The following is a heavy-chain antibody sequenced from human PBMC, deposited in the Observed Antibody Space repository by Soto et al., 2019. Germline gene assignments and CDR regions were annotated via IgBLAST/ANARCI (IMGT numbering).Heavy chain of an antibody. CDR3: AKHLRFGDSVLDP. Sequence: GRWLRLSGAAGAFTFSTYHMFWVRRTTGKGLQWVSTIRRGADGANYADSVKGRFTVSRDNSKNTLYLQMNGLRAEDTAVSYCAKHLRFGDSVLDPWGQGTLVAVSS. J-gene: IGHJ5*02. CDR2: IRRGADGA. V-gene: IGHV3-23*01. CDR1: AFTFSTYH. D-gene: IGHD3-10*01.